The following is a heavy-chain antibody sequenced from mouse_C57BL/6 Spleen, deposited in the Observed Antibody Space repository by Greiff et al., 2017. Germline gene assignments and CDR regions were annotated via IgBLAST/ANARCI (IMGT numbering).Heavy chain of an antibody. Sequence: QVQLQQPGAELVKPGASVKLSCKASGYTFTSYWMQWVKQRPGQGLEWIGEIDPSDSYTNYNQKFKGKATLTVDTSSSTAYMQLSSLTSEDSAVYYCARNYYYGGSYVDYAMDDWGQGTSVTVAS. CDR2: IDPSDSYT. CDR3: ARNYYYGGSYVDYAMDD. V-gene: IGHV1-50*01. J-gene: IGHJ4*01. CDR1: GYTFTSYW. D-gene: IGHD1-1*01.